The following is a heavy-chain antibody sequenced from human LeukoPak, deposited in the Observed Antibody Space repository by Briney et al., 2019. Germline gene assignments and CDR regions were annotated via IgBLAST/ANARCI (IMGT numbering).Heavy chain of an antibody. Sequence: GGSLRLSCAASGFTFSSYNMNWVRQAPGKGLEWVSSISSSSYIFYADSVKGRFTISRDNAKNSLYLQLNSLGAEDTAIYYCASLTRVDYWGQGTLVTVSS. J-gene: IGHJ4*02. CDR3: ASLTRVDY. D-gene: IGHD3-9*01. CDR2: ISSSSYI. V-gene: IGHV3-21*01. CDR1: GFTFSSYN.